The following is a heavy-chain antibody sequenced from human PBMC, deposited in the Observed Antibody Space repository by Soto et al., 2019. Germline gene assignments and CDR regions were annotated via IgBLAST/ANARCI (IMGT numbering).Heavy chain of an antibody. CDR2: IYYSGST. Sequence: SETLSLTCTVSGGSISSSSYYWGWIRQPPGKGLEWIGSIYYSGSTYYNPSLKSRVTISVDTSKNQFSLKLSSVTAADTAVYYCARRLGSGWFGEYYGMDVWGQGTTVTVSS. J-gene: IGHJ6*02. V-gene: IGHV4-39*01. D-gene: IGHD3-10*01. CDR3: ARRLGSGWFGEYYGMDV. CDR1: GGSISSSSYY.